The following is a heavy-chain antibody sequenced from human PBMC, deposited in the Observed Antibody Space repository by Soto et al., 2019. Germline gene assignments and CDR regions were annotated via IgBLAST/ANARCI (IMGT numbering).Heavy chain of an antibody. J-gene: IGHJ6*02. V-gene: IGHV3-15*01. D-gene: IGHD2-15*01. CDR2: IKSKTDGGTT. CDR1: GFTLSNAW. CDR3: PPDSRSWAYHYYFGMDV. Sequence: LRLSCAASGFTLSNAWMSWVRHAPGKGLEWVGRIKSKTDGGTTDYAARVEGRFTISRDDSKNTLYRQLNSVRTEDTAVYYCPPDSRSWAYHYYFGMDVWGQGTTVTVSS.